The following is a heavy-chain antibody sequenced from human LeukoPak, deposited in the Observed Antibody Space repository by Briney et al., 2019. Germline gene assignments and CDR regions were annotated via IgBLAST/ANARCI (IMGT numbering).Heavy chain of an antibody. D-gene: IGHD4-23*01. CDR1: GFTFSSYS. CDR3: AGVGRTDYGGNSGSFDY. CDR2: ISSSSSYI. J-gene: IGHJ4*02. Sequence: GGSLRLSCAASGFTFSSYSMNWVRQAPGKGLEWVSSISSSSSYIYYADSVKGRFTISRDNAKNSLYLQMNSLRAEDTAVYYCAGVGRTDYGGNSGSFDYWGQGTLVTVSS. V-gene: IGHV3-21*01.